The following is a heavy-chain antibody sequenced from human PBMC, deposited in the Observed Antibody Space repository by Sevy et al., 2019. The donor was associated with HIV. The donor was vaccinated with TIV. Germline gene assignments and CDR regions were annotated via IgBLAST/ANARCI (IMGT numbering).Heavy chain of an antibody. CDR3: VKATDIAAAADY. CDR2: ISSNGGST. J-gene: IGHJ4*02. Sequence: GESLKISCSASGFTFSSYAMHWVRQAPGKGLEYVSAISSNGGSTYYADSVKGRFTISRDNSKNTLYLQMSSLRAEDTAVYYCVKATDIAAAADYWRQGTLVTVSS. CDR1: GFTFSSYA. V-gene: IGHV3-64D*06. D-gene: IGHD6-13*01.